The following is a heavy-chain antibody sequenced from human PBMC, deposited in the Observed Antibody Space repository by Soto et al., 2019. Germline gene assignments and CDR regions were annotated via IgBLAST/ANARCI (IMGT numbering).Heavy chain of an antibody. J-gene: IGHJ4*02. V-gene: IGHV4-31*03. CDR2: IYDGERA. D-gene: IGHD6-6*01. CDR1: GESISSGGYY. Sequence: QVQLQESGPGLVKASQTLSLICNVSGESISSGGYYWSWIRHHPGKGLEWIGYIYDGERAYYNPSLKGRVTISMDTSKNPFALQLSSVTAADTAVSYCARASSSSSAADYWGQGTLVTVSS. CDR3: ARASSSSSAADY.